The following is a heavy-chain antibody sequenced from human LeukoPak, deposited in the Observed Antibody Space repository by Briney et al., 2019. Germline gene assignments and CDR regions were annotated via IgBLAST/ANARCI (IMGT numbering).Heavy chain of an antibody. J-gene: IGHJ6*03. V-gene: IGHV4-39*01. CDR1: GGSISSSSYY. Sequence: SETLSLTCSVSGGSISSSSYYWVWIRQPPGKGLEWIGSIYYSGSTYYNPSLKSRVTISVDMSKNQISLNLNSVTAADTAVYYCARHPYYYYYMDVWGKGTTVTVSS. CDR3: ARHPYYYYYMDV. CDR2: IYYSGST.